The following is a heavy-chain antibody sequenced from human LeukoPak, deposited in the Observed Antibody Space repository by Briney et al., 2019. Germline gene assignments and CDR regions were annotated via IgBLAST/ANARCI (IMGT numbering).Heavy chain of an antibody. J-gene: IGHJ4*02. V-gene: IGHV3-74*01. CDR1: GFTFSSYW. D-gene: IGHD5-12*01. CDR2: INSDGSST. Sequence: RGSLRLSCAASGFTFSSYWMHWVRQAPGKGLVWVSRINSDGSSTSYADSVKGRFTISRDNAKNTLYLQMNSLRAEDTAVYYCARASGYDYYFDYWGQGTLVTVSS. CDR3: ARASGYDYYFDY.